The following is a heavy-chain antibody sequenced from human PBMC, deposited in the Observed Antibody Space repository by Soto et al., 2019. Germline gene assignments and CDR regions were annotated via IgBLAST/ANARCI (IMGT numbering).Heavy chain of an antibody. D-gene: IGHD3-22*01. CDR1: GGSISSSSYY. V-gene: IGHV4-39*01. CDR3: ARDFFDSSDYTTNWFDP. Sequence: PSETLSLTCTVSGGSISSSSYYWGWIRQPPGKGLEWIGSIYYSGSTYYNPSLKSRVTISVDTSKNQFSLKLSSVTAADTAVCYCARDFFDSSDYTTNWFDPWGQGTLVTVSS. CDR2: IYYSGST. J-gene: IGHJ5*02.